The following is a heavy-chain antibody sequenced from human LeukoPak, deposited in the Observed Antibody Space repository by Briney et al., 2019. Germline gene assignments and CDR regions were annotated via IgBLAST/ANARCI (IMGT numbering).Heavy chain of an antibody. CDR2: INPSGGST. V-gene: IGHV1-46*01. Sequence: ASVKVSCKASGYTFTSYYMHWVRQAPGQGLEWMGIINPSGGSTSYAQKFQGRVTMTRDTSTSTVYMELSGLRSEDTAVYYCARLHYYDSSGYFSDYWGQGTLVTVSS. CDR3: ARLHYYDSSGYFSDY. J-gene: IGHJ4*02. CDR1: GYTFTSYY. D-gene: IGHD3-22*01.